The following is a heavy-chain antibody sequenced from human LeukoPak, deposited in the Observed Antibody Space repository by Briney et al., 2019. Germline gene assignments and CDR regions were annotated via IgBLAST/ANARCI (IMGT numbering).Heavy chain of an antibody. D-gene: IGHD3-22*01. CDR2: IYYSGST. J-gene: IGHJ4*02. Sequence: SETLSLTCTVSGGSISSYYWSWIRQPPGKGLGWIGYIYYSGSTNYNPSLKSRVTISVDTSKNQFSLKLSSVTAADTAVYYCARESDSSGYHDYWGQGTLVTVSS. CDR3: ARESDSSGYHDY. V-gene: IGHV4-59*01. CDR1: GGSISSYY.